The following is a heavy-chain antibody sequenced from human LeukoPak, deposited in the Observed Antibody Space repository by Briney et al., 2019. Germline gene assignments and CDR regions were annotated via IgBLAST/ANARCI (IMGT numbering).Heavy chain of an antibody. Sequence: GGSLRLSCAASGFTFDDYAMHWVRQAPGKGLEWVSLISGDGGSTYYADSVKGRFTISRDNSKNSLYLQMNSLRTEDTALYYCAKGTWDDILTGFDYWGQGTLVTVSS. D-gene: IGHD3-9*01. CDR1: GFTFDDYA. CDR3: AKGTWDDILTGFDY. J-gene: IGHJ4*02. CDR2: ISGDGGST. V-gene: IGHV3-43*02.